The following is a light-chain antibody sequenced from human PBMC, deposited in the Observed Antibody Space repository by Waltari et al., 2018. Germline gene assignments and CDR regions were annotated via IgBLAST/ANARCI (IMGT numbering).Light chain of an antibody. CDR1: SSNIGGNT. V-gene: IGLV1-44*01. CDR3: AAWDDSLGGPYVV. Sequence: QSVLTQPPSASGTPGQRVTISCSGSSSNIGGNTVNWYQHLPGTAPKLLIYSNNRRPSGVLDRFSGSKSGTSASLAISGLQSEDEADYYCAAWDDSLGGPYVVFGGGTKLTVL. J-gene: IGLJ2*01. CDR2: SNN.